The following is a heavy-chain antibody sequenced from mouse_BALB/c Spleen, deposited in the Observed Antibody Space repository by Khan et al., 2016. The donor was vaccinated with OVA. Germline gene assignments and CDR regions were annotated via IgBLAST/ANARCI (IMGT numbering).Heavy chain of an antibody. Sequence: VQLQQSGTEVVRPGTSVKMSCKAAGYTFTHYWIGWVKQRPGHGLEWIGDTYPGGGYTNYNEKFKGKATLTADTSSSTAYMQLSGLTSEDSDIYYWARRGAARATWDYFDYWGQGTSLIVSS. D-gene: IGHD3-1*01. J-gene: IGHJ2*02. V-gene: IGHV1-63*02. CDR3: ARRGAARATWDYFDY. CDR1: GYTFTHYW. CDR2: TYPGGGYT.